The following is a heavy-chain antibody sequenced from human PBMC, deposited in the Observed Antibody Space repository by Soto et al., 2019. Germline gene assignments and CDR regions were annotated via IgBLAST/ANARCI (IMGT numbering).Heavy chain of an antibody. CDR2: INPKSGGT. CDR3: ARGYSTDCSNGVCSFFYNHEMDV. D-gene: IGHD2-8*01. Sequence: VQLVQSGAEVKKPGASVRVSCKASGYSFTDYHIHWVRQAPGQGLEWLGRINPKSGGTSTAQKFQGWVTMNRDRSISTVYMELTRLRSDDTAVYFCARGYSTDCSNGVCSFFYNHEMDVWGQGTTVTVSS. V-gene: IGHV1-2*04. CDR1: GYSFTDYH. J-gene: IGHJ6*02.